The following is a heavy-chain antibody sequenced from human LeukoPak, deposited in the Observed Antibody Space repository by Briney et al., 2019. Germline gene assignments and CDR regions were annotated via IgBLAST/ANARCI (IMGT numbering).Heavy chain of an antibody. CDR3: ARVFWSGYYPPREGYYYYMDV. V-gene: IGHV4-59*01. D-gene: IGHD3-3*01. Sequence: PSETLSLTCTVSGGSISSYYWSWIRQPPGKGLEWIGYIYYSGSTNYNPSLKSRVTISVDTSKNQFSLKLSSVTAADTAVYYCARVFWSGYYPPREGYYYYMDVWGKGTTVTVSS. CDR2: IYYSGST. J-gene: IGHJ6*03. CDR1: GGSISSYY.